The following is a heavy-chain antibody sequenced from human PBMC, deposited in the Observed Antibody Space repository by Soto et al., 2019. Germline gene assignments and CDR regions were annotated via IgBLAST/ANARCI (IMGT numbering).Heavy chain of an antibody. CDR2: ISSSSSSYI. V-gene: IGHV3-21*01. D-gene: IGHD3-16*01. J-gene: IGHJ4*02. CDR3: ARDAFYDYIWGEMGGPYYFDY. Sequence: PGGSLRLSCAASGFTFSSYSMNWVRQAPGKGLEWVSSISSSSSSYIYYADSVKGRFTISRDNAKNSLYLQMNSLRAEDTAVYYCARDAFYDYIWGEMGGPYYFDYWGQGTLVTVSS. CDR1: GFTFSSYS.